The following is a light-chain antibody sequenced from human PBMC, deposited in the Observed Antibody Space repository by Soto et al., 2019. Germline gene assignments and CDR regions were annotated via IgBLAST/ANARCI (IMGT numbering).Light chain of an antibody. Sequence: EIVMTQSPATLSVSPGERATLSCRASQSVSSNLAWYQQKPGQAPRLLIYGASTRATGITARFSGSGSGTEFTLTISSLQSGDFAVYYCQQYDNWPPTFGQGTRLDIQ. V-gene: IGKV3-15*01. CDR3: QQYDNWPPT. CDR2: GAS. CDR1: QSVSSN. J-gene: IGKJ5*01.